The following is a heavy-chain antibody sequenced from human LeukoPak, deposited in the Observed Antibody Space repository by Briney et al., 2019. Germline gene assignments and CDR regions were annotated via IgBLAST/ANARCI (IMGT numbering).Heavy chain of an antibody. CDR3: ARGLSRSWYSRGWFDP. D-gene: IGHD6-13*01. CDR1: GGSFSGYY. V-gene: IGHV4-34*01. CDR2: INHSGST. J-gene: IGHJ5*02. Sequence: SETLSLTCAVYGGSFSGYYWSWIRKPPGKGLEWIGEINHSGSTNYNPSLKSRVTISVDTAKNQFSLKLSSVTAADTAVYYCARGLSRSWYSRGWFDPWGQGTLVTVSS.